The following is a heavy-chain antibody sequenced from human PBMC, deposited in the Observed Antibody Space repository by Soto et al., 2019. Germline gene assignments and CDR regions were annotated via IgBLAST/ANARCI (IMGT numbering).Heavy chain of an antibody. Sequence: SVKGSCKASGGTFTSYYMHWVRQAPGQGLEWMGIINPSGGSTSYAQKFQGRVTMTRDTSTSTVYMELSSLRSEDTAVYYCARERFPTLDYYYYGMDVWGQGTTVTVSS. CDR2: INPSGGST. J-gene: IGHJ6*02. D-gene: IGHD3-3*01. CDR3: ARERFPTLDYYYYGMDV. CDR1: GGTFTSYY. V-gene: IGHV1-46*01.